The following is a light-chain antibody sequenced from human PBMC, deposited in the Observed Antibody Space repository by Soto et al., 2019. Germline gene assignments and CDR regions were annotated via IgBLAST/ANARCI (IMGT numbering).Light chain of an antibody. J-gene: IGLJ3*02. Sequence: QSVLTQPASVSGSPGQSITSSCTGTSSDVGGYNYVSWFQQHPGKAPKLKIYEVSNRPSGVSNRFSGSKSGYTASLTISELQAEDEADYYCTSFTSSSTWVFGGGTQLTVL. CDR2: EVS. V-gene: IGLV2-14*03. CDR3: TSFTSSSTWV. CDR1: SSDVGGYNY.